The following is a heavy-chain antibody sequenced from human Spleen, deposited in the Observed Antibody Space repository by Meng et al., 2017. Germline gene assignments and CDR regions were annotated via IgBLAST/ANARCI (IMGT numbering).Heavy chain of an antibody. CDR2: TYYSGDT. V-gene: IGHV4-39*07. CDR3: ARDKTSPGYFDL. D-gene: IGHD1-14*01. Sequence: LQLQESGPGRVKPSEALSLTCTVSGGSIISSSFYWAWIRQPPGKGLEWIGSTYYSGDTYDNPSLKSRVTISVDTSKNQFSLKVRSVTAADTAVYYCARDKTSPGYFDLWGRGTLVTVSS. CDR1: GGSIISSSFY. J-gene: IGHJ2*01.